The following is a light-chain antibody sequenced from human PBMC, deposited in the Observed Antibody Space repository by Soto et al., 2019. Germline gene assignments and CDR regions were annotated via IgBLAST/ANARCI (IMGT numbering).Light chain of an antibody. CDR1: QSVSSSY. J-gene: IGKJ4*01. V-gene: IGKV3-20*01. CDR3: QQYGSSL. Sequence: EIVLTQSPGTLSLSPGERATLSCRASQSVSSSYLAWYQQKPGQAPRLLIYGASSRATGIPDRFSGSGSGTDFTFTISRLEPEDFAVYYCQQYGSSLFGGGTKV. CDR2: GAS.